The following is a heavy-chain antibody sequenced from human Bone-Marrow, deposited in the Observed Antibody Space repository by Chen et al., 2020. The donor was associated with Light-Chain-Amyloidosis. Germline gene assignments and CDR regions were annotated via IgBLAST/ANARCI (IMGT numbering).Heavy chain of an antibody. D-gene: IGHD1-26*01. Sequence: EVQLLESGGGLVQPGGSLRLSCSASGFPFSSYAMSWVRQAPGKGLEWVSAISGSGGSTYYADSVKGRFTISRDNSKNTLYLQMNSLRAEDTAVYYCAKEGSIVGAPSDYWGQGTLVTVSS. CDR2: ISGSGGST. CDR1: GFPFSSYA. V-gene: IGHV3-23*01. CDR3: AKEGSIVGAPSDY. J-gene: IGHJ4*02.